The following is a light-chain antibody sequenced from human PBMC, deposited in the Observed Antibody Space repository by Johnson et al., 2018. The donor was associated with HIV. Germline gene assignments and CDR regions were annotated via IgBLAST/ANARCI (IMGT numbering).Light chain of an antibody. CDR2: DNS. Sequence: QAALTQPPSVSAAPGQKVTISCSGSSSNIGNNYVSWYQHLPGTAPKLLVYDNSKRPSGIPDRFSGSKSATSATLGITGLQTGDEADYYCGTWHSSLSAGIFGTGTKGTVL. CDR1: SSNIGNNY. J-gene: IGLJ1*01. V-gene: IGLV1-51*01. CDR3: GTWHSSLSAGI.